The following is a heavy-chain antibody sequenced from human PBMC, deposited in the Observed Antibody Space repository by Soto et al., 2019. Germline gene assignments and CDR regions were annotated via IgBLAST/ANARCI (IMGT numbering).Heavy chain of an antibody. Sequence: GGSLRLSCSASGFTFSSYAMHWVRQAPGKGLEYVSAISSNGGSTYYADSVKGRFTISRDNSKNTLYLQMSSLRAEDTAVYYCVKGTLGYCSGGSCYHGIYGMDVWGQGTTVTVSS. CDR1: GFTFSSYA. J-gene: IGHJ6*02. D-gene: IGHD2-15*01. CDR3: VKGTLGYCSGGSCYHGIYGMDV. CDR2: ISSNGGST. V-gene: IGHV3-64D*08.